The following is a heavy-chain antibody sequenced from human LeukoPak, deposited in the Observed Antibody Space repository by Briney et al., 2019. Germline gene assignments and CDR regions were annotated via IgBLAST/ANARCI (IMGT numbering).Heavy chain of an antibody. V-gene: IGHV3-23*01. D-gene: IGHD3-22*01. J-gene: IGHJ4*02. CDR2: ISGSGATT. CDR3: TRVEYTCGYEN. Sequence: GGSLRLSCAASGFTLSSCAMSWVRQAPGKGLEWVSAISGSGATTYYADSVKGRFTISRDNSKNTLYLQMNSLRADDTAVYYCTRVEYTCGYENWGQGTLVTVSS. CDR1: GFTLSSCA.